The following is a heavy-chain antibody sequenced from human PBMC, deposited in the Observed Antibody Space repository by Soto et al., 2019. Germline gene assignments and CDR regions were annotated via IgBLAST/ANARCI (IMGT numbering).Heavy chain of an antibody. CDR1: GFTFSSYG. Sequence: QVQLVESGGGVVQPGRSLRLSCAASGFTFSSYGMHWVRQAPGKGLEWVAVIWYDGSNKYYADSVKGRFTISRDNSKNTLYLQMNSRRAEDTAVYYCARDGTWEQWLVPSYYYYYGMDVWGQGTTVTVSS. CDR2: IWYDGSNK. J-gene: IGHJ6*02. D-gene: IGHD6-19*01. CDR3: ARDGTWEQWLVPSYYYYYGMDV. V-gene: IGHV3-33*01.